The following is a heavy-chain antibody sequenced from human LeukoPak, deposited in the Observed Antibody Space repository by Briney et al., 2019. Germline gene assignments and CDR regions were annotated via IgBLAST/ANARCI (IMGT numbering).Heavy chain of an antibody. Sequence: GGSLRLSCAASGFTFSNYAMSWVRQAPGKGLEWVSAISANGGSTYYADSVKGRFTISRDNSKNTLYLQMNSLRAEDTAVYYCTKSSVGQWLIYYFDYWGQGTLVTVSS. D-gene: IGHD3-22*01. J-gene: IGHJ4*02. CDR3: TKSSVGQWLIYYFDY. CDR1: GFTFSNYA. CDR2: ISANGGST. V-gene: IGHV3-23*01.